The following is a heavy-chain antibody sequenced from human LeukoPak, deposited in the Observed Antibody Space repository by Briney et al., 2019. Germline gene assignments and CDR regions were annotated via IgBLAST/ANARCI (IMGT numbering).Heavy chain of an antibody. CDR3: AKDLPGNYYGSGSYQLPSYYFDY. D-gene: IGHD3-10*01. J-gene: IGHJ4*02. CDR2: ISGSGGST. Sequence: GGSLRLSCAASGFTFSSYAMSWVRQAPGKGLEWVSAISGSGGSTYYADSVKGRFTISRDNSKNTLYLQMNSLRAEDTAVYYCAKDLPGNYYGSGSYQLPSYYFDYWGQGTLVTVSS. CDR1: GFTFSSYA. V-gene: IGHV3-23*01.